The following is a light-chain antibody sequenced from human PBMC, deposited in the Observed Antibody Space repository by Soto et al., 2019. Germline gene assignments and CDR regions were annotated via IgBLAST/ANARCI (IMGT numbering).Light chain of an antibody. CDR1: QSIRTN. Sequence: EIVLTQSPATLSVSAGGAVTLSCRASQSIRTNVAWYQQIPGQAPRLLVYGASTRATGVPARFSGSGSGIDFTLTISSLQSEDSSFYYCQQYCHCTLTWTFGPGTKVQIK. CDR2: GAS. J-gene: IGKJ1*01. V-gene: IGKV3-15*01. CDR3: QQYCHCTLTWT.